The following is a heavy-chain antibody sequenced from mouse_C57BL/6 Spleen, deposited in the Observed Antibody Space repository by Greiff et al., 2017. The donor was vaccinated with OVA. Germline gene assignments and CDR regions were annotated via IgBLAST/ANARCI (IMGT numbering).Heavy chain of an antibody. J-gene: IGHJ2*01. CDR1: GFTFSDYG. Sequence: VQLKESGGGLVKPGGSLKLSCAASGFTFSDYGMHWVRQAPEKGLEWVAYISSGSSTIYYADTVKGRCTISRDNAKNTLFLEMTRLGSEDTAMYYGARGRGYDYWGQGTTLTGSS. D-gene: IGHD2-2*01. V-gene: IGHV5-17*01. CDR3: ARGRGYDY. CDR2: ISSGSSTI.